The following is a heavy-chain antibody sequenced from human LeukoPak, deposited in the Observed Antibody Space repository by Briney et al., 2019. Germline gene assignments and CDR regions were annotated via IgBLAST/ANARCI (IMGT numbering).Heavy chain of an antibody. CDR2: LYSGGRI. CDR1: GFIVSDNY. Sequence: GGSLRLSCAASGFIVSDNYMSWVRQAPGKGLEWVSVLYSGGRIYYADSVKGRFMISRDNFKSTLFLQMNSLRAEDAAVYYCAKDRFGVVTDYYYMDVWGKGTTVTVSS. J-gene: IGHJ6*03. D-gene: IGHD3-3*01. CDR3: AKDRFGVVTDYYYMDV. V-gene: IGHV3-66*02.